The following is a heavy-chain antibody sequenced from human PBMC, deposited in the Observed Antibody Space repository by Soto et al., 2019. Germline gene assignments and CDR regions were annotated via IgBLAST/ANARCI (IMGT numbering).Heavy chain of an antibody. CDR2: ISYSGTT. D-gene: IGHD2-21*01. CDR1: GGSISRDY. Sequence: SGTLXLTCTVSGGSISRDYWSWIRQPPGKGLEWIGYISYSGTTNYNPSLKSRVTISVDTSKNQFSLKLSSVTAADTAVYYCARLNGYCVGTNCHGYYGMDVWGQGTTVTVSS. CDR3: ARLNGYCVGTNCHGYYGMDV. V-gene: IGHV4-59*01. J-gene: IGHJ6*02.